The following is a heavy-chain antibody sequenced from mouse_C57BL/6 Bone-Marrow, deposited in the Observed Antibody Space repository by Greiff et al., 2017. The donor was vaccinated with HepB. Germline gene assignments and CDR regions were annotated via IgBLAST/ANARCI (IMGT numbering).Heavy chain of an antibody. CDR1: GYTFTSYW. CDR3: AAYGNYGDWYFDV. Sequence: VKLQQPGAELVKPGASVKVSCKASGYTFTSYWMHWVKQRPGQGLEWIGRIHPSDSDTNYNQKFKGKATLTVDKSSSTAYMQLSSLTSEDSAVYYCAAYGNYGDWYFDVWGTGTTVTVSS. CDR2: IHPSDSDT. J-gene: IGHJ1*03. D-gene: IGHD2-1*01. V-gene: IGHV1-74*01.